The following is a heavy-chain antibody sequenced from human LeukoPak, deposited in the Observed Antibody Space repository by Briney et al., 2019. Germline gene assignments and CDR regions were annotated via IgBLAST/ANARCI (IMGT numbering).Heavy chain of an antibody. Sequence: PSETLSLACPVYGESFRGYYWSWIRQPPGKGLEWIGEIIHGGNTNYNPSLKSRVTISVDTSKNQFSLKLSSVTAADTAVYYCARDLRDGYTPGENWFDPWGQGTLVTVSS. V-gene: IGHV4-34*12. CDR2: IIHGGNT. CDR3: ARDLRDGYTPGENWFDP. D-gene: IGHD5-24*01. J-gene: IGHJ5*02. CDR1: GESFRGYY.